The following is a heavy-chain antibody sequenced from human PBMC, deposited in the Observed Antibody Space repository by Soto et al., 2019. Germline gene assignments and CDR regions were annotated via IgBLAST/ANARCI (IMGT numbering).Heavy chain of an antibody. Sequence: QVQLVEAGGGVVQPGRSLRLSCAASGFTFSSYGMHWVRQAPGKGLEWVAVISYDGSNKYYADSVKGRFTISRDNSKNTLDLQMNILRAEDTAVYYCASNDSSGYPDYWGQGTLVTVSS. D-gene: IGHD3-22*01. CDR2: ISYDGSNK. CDR1: GFTFSSYG. J-gene: IGHJ4*02. CDR3: ASNDSSGYPDY. V-gene: IGHV3-30*03.